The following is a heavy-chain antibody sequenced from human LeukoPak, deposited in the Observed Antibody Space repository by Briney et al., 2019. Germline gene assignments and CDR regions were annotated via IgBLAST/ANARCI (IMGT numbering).Heavy chain of an antibody. V-gene: IGHV3-73*01. CDR2: IRSKGNNYST. D-gene: IGHD3-3*01. Sequence: GGPLRLSCAASGFTFSGSAIHWVRRASVKVLEWLGRIRSKGNNYSTSYAGSVKGRFTISRHDSKNTAYLQMNSLKIEDTALYYCTRKEWFHFDYWGRGTVVTVSS. CDR1: GFTFSGSA. J-gene: IGHJ4*02. CDR3: TRKEWFHFDY.